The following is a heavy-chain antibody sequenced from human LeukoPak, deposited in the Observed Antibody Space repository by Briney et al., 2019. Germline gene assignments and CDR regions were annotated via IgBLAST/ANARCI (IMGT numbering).Heavy chain of an antibody. V-gene: IGHV1-69*13. CDR1: GYTLTELS. Sequence: SVKVSCKVSGYTLTELSMHWVRQAPGKGLEWMGGIIPIFGTANYAQKFQGRVTITADESTSTAYMELSSLRSEDTAVYYCARDTGPYNWFDPWGQGTLVTVSS. CDR3: ARDTGPYNWFDP. CDR2: IIPIFGTA. J-gene: IGHJ5*02. D-gene: IGHD3-10*01.